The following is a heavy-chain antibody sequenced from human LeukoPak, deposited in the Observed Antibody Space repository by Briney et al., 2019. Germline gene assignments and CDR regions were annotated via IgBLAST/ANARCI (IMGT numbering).Heavy chain of an antibody. Sequence: GGSLRLSCAASGFSFSSYAMSWVRQAPGKGLEWVSGISGSGGSTYYADSVKGRFTISRDNSKNMLNLQMNSLRAEDTAVYYCANPLHSSGWFWYFDLWGRGTLVTVSS. D-gene: IGHD6-19*01. CDR3: ANPLHSSGWFWYFDL. V-gene: IGHV3-23*01. CDR2: ISGSGGST. J-gene: IGHJ2*01. CDR1: GFSFSSYA.